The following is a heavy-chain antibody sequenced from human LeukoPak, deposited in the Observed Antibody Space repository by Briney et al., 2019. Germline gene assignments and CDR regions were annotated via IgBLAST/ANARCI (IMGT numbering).Heavy chain of an antibody. CDR1: GDSITSDNYF. CDR2: IYYSGKT. J-gene: IGHJ3*02. D-gene: IGHD6-13*01. CDR3: AREVKQAASSDAFDI. Sequence: SETLSLTCTVSGDSITSDNYFWSWVRQPPGKGLEWIGYIYYSGKTYYNPSLESRLVISVDTSKNQFSLRLNSVTAADTAVYFCAREVKQAASSDAFDIWGQGTLVTVSS. V-gene: IGHV4-30-4*01.